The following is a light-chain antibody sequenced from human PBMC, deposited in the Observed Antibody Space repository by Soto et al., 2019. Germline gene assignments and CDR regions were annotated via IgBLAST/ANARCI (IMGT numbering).Light chain of an antibody. Sequence: DVILTQSPDSLAVSLGERATINCKSSQSVLHSSNNEHVLTWYQQKPGQPPKLLIYWASTRQSGVPDRFSGSGSGTDFTLTISSLQADDVAVYYCQQYYSSLTFGQGTKVQIK. CDR2: WAS. J-gene: IGKJ1*01. V-gene: IGKV4-1*01. CDR3: QQYYSSLT. CDR1: QSVLHSSNNEHV.